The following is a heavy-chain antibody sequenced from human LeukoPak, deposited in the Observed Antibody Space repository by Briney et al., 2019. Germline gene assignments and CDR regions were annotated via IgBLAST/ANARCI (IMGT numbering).Heavy chain of an antibody. CDR2: IIPIFGTA. Sequence: SVTVSCTASGGTFSSYAISWVRQAPGQGLEWMGGIIPIFGTANYAQTFQGRVTITADESTSTAYMELSSLRSEDTAVYYCAREKQLVRDAFDIWGQGTMVTVSS. J-gene: IGHJ3*02. CDR3: AREKQLVRDAFDI. D-gene: IGHD6-13*01. V-gene: IGHV1-69*13. CDR1: GGTFSSYA.